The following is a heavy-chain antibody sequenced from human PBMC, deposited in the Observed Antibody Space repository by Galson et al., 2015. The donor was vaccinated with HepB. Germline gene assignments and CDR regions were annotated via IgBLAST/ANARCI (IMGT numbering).Heavy chain of an antibody. V-gene: IGHV3-48*04. CDR2: ISSSSSTI. J-gene: IGHJ6*02. D-gene: IGHD6-19*01. CDR1: GFTFSSYS. Sequence: SLRLSCAASGFTFSSYSMNWVRQAPGKGLEWVSYISSSSSTIYYADSVKGRFTISRDNAKNSLYLQMNSLRAEDTAVYYCARVEVAGTFYGMDVWGQGTTVTVSS. CDR3: ARVEVAGTFYGMDV.